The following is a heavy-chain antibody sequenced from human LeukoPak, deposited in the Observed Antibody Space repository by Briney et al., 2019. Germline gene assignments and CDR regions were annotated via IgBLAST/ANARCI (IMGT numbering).Heavy chain of an antibody. CDR3: ARQTGSGLFILP. Sequence: PSETLSLTCTVSGGSISSSSYYWGWIRQPPGKGLEWIGSIYYSGNTYYNASLKSQVSISIDTSKNRFSPKLTSVTAADTAVYYCARQTGSGLFILPGGQGTLVTVSS. D-gene: IGHD3/OR15-3a*01. V-gene: IGHV4-39*01. CDR1: GGSISSSSYY. J-gene: IGHJ4*02. CDR2: IYYSGNT.